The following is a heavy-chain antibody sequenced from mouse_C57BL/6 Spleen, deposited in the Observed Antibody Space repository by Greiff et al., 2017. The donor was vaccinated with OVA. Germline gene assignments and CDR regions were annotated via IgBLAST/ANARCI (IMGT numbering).Heavy chain of an antibody. Sequence: EVMLVESGGGLVQPGGSLSLSCAASGFTFTDYYMSWVRQPPGKALEWLGFIRNKDNDYTTEYSANVKVRFTISRDKSQSILYLQMNALSAKDSATCYWARNHIYYHFDYWGQGTTLTVSS. D-gene: IGHD1-1*01. CDR3: ARNHIYYHFDY. J-gene: IGHJ2*01. CDR1: GFTFTDYY. V-gene: IGHV7-3*01. CDR2: IRNKDNDYTT.